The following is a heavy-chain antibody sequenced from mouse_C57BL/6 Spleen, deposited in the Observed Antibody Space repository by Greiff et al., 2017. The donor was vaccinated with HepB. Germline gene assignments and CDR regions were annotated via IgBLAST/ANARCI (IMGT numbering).Heavy chain of an antibody. J-gene: IGHJ2*01. CDR3: ARHEEAYYSNYGYFYY. CDR2: FYPGSGSI. Sequence: QVQLKESGAELVKPGASVKLSCKASGYTFTEYTIHWVKQRSGQGLEWIGWFYPGSGSIKYNEKFKDKATLTADKSSSTVYMELSRLTSEDSAVYFCARHEEAYYSNYGYFYYWGQGTTLTVSS. CDR1: GYTFTEYT. D-gene: IGHD2-5*01. V-gene: IGHV1-62-2*01.